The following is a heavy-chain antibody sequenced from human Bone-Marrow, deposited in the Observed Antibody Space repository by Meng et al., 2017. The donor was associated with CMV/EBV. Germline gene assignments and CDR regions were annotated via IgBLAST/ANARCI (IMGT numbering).Heavy chain of an antibody. V-gene: IGHV3-48*04. D-gene: IGHD2-21*01. Sequence: GGSLRFSCAASGFTFSSDGMNWVRQAPGKGLEWISSISSSSSSVYYADSVKGRFTISRDNAKNSLHLQMNSLRVEDTAVYYCVRDRDWAFDIWGQGTMVTVSS. CDR1: GFTFSSDG. CDR2: ISSSSSSV. J-gene: IGHJ3*02. CDR3: VRDRDWAFDI.